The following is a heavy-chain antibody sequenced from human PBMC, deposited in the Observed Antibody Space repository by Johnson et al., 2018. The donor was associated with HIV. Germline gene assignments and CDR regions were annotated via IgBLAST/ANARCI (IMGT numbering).Heavy chain of an antibody. Sequence: VQLVESGGGFIQPGRSLRLSCAASGFTFDDYAMHWVRQAPGKGLEWVSHISTSGGGIFYADSVKGRFTISRDHARNSLYLQMNSLRAEDTALYYCALERGGDSAFDFWGQGTMVTVSS. CDR2: ISTSGGGI. CDR3: ALERGGDSAFDF. CDR1: GFTFDDYA. J-gene: IGHJ3*01. D-gene: IGHD3-16*01. V-gene: IGHV3-9*01.